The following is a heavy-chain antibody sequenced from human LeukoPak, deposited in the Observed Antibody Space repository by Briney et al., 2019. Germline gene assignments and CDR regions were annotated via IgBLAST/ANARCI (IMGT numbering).Heavy chain of an antibody. Sequence: SETLSLTCAVYGGSFSGYYWSWIRQPPGKGLEWIGEINHSGSTNYNPSLKSRVTISVDTSKNQFSLKLSSVTAADTAVYYCASTAYVWGSYRRFENYWGQGTLVTASS. CDR2: INHSGST. CDR1: GGSFSGYY. V-gene: IGHV4-34*01. CDR3: ASTAYVWGSYRRFENY. J-gene: IGHJ4*02. D-gene: IGHD3-16*02.